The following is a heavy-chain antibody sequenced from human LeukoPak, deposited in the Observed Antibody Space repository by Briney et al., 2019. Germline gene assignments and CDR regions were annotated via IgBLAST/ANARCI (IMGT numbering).Heavy chain of an antibody. Sequence: GGSLRLSCAASGFTFSNAWMNWMGWVRQAPGKGLEWVGLTKIKTDDGTPDYAALVKGRSTISRDDSKNTVYLEMNSLETEDTAVYYCISGGGTADYWGQGTLVSVSS. CDR2: TKIKTDDGTP. J-gene: IGHJ4*02. V-gene: IGHV3-15*01. D-gene: IGHD1-1*01. CDR3: ISGGGTADY. CDR1: GFTFSNAW.